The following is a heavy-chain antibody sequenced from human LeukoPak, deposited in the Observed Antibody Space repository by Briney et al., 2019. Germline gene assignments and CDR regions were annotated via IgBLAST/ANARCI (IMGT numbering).Heavy chain of an antibody. J-gene: IGHJ4*02. CDR1: GYTFTTYT. CDR3: ARDLARGTEMIXTTLFDY. V-gene: IGHV1-3*01. Sequence: GASVKVSCKASGYTFTTYTIHWVRQAPGHRLEWMGWINAGNGNTKYSQKFQGRVTITRDTSASTAYMELSGLRSEDTAVYYCARDLARGTEMIXTTLFDYWGQGTLXXVSS. CDR2: INAGNGNT. D-gene: IGHD3-22*01.